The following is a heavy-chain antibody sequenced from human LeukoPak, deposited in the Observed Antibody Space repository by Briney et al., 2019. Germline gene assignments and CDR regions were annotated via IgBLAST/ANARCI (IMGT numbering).Heavy chain of an antibody. CDR1: EYTFTKYY. J-gene: IGHJ5*02. CDR3: ARDVAAAASNWFDP. D-gene: IGHD6-13*01. V-gene: IGHV1-46*01. CDR2: INPSGGST. Sequence: ASVKVSCKASEYTFTKYYIHWVRQAPGQGLEWMGMINPSGGSTSYAQKFQDRVTMTRDTSTSTVYMELSSLRSEDTAVYYCARDVAAAASNWFDPWGQGTLVTVSS.